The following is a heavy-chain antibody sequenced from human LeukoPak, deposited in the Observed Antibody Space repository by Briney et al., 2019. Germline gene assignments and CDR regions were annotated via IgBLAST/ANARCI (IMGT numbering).Heavy chain of an antibody. CDR2: ISGSGGST. CDR1: GFTFSSYA. J-gene: IGHJ4*02. D-gene: IGHD3-22*01. V-gene: IGHV3-23*01. Sequence: GGSLRLSCAASGFTFSSYAMSWVRQAPGKGLEWVSAISGSGGSTYYADSVKGRFTTSRDNSKNTLYLQMNSLRAEDTAVYYCAKVRYYDSSGYPENFDYWGQGTLVTVSS. CDR3: AKVRYYDSSGYPENFDY.